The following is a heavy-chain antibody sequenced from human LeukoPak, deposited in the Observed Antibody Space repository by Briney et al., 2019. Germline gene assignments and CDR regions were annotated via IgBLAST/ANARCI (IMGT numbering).Heavy chain of an antibody. D-gene: IGHD6-13*01. J-gene: IGHJ3*02. CDR2: IYHSGST. CDR3: ASSSWYDAFDI. V-gene: IGHV4-30-2*01. CDR1: GGSISSGGYS. Sequence: KSSQTLSLTCTVSGGSISSGGYSWSWIRQPPGKGLEWIGYIYHSGSTYYNPSLKSRVTISVDRSKNQFSLKLSSVTAADTAVYYCASSSWYDAFDIWGQGTMVTVSS.